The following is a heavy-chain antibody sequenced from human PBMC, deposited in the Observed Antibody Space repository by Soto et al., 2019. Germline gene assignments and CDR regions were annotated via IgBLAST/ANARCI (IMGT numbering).Heavy chain of an antibody. CDR2: ISYDGSHK. CDR1: GFTFSSYG. CDR3: AKDGEQHQLIPYTWFGP. J-gene: IGHJ5*02. V-gene: IGHV3-30*18. Sequence: QVQLVESGGGVVQPGRSLRLSCAASGFTFSSYGMHWVRQSPGKGLEWVAVISYDGSHKYYADSVKGRFTISRDNSKYTLYLQMNSLITEDTAVYYCAKDGEQHQLIPYTWFGPWGQGILVTVSS. D-gene: IGHD2-2*01.